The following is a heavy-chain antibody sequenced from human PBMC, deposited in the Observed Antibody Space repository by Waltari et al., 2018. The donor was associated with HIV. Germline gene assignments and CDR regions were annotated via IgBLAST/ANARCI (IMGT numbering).Heavy chain of an antibody. CDR1: GFTFSSYW. CDR2: INSEGSRT. V-gene: IGHV3-74*01. J-gene: IGHJ4*02. D-gene: IGHD5-12*01. Sequence: EVPLVESGGGLVQPGGSLRLSCAASGFTFSSYWVHWVRRAPGKGLVWVSRINSEGSRTSDADSEKGRITISRDNAKNTLYLQMNSLRVEDTAVYYCARGDGYAYPNWGQGTLVTVAS. CDR3: ARGDGYAYPN.